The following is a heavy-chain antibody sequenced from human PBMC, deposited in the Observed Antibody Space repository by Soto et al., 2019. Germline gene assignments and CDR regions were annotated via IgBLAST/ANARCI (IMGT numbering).Heavy chain of an antibody. V-gene: IGHV3-30*18. CDR2: ISYDGSNK. CDR1: GFTFSSYG. D-gene: IGHD2-15*01. J-gene: IGHJ4*02. CDR3: AKDQGRVAATTYYFDY. Sequence: QVQLVESGGGVVQPGRSLRLSCAASGFTFSSYGMHWVRQAPGKGLEWVAVISYDGSNKYYADSVKGRFTISRDNSKNTLYLQMNSLRAEDTAVYYCAKDQGRVAATTYYFDYWGQGTLVTVSS.